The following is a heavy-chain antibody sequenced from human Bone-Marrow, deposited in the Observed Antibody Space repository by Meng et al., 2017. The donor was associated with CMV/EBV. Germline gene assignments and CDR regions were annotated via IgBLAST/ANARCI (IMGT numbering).Heavy chain of an antibody. CDR1: GDSVSSNRSA. V-gene: IGHV6-1*01. J-gene: IGHJ5*02. Sequence: SETLSLTCALSGDSVSSNRSAWSWIRQSPSRGLEWLGRTYYRSKWYYEYALSLKSRITINPDTSKNQISLQLNSVTPEDTAVYYCVKSEPNSWFDPWGQGTLVTVSS. CDR3: VKSEPNSWFDP. CDR2: TYYRSKWYY.